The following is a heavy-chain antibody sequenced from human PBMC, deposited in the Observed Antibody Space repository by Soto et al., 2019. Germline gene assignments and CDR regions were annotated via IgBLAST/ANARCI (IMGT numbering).Heavy chain of an antibody. CDR2: IKQDGSEK. V-gene: IGHV3-7*01. Sequence: EVQLVESGGGLVQPGGSLRLSCAASGFTFSSYDMHWVRQATGKGLEWVANIKQDGSEKYYVDSVKGRFTISRDNAKNSLYLQMNSLRAEDTAVYYCARDPLYYYDSRSFWGQGTLVTVSS. CDR1: GFTFSSYD. CDR3: ARDPLYYYDSRSF. J-gene: IGHJ4*02. D-gene: IGHD3-22*01.